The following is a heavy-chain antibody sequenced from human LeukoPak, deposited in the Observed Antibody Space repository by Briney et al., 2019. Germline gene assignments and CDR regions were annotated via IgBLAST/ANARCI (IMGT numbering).Heavy chain of an antibody. CDR1: GFTFSSYA. V-gene: IGHV3-23*01. CDR2: ISGSGGST. J-gene: IGHJ4*02. Sequence: PGGSLRLSCAASGFTFSSYAMSWVRQAPGKGLEWVSSISGSGGSTYYADYVKGRFTISRDNSKSTLDLQMNSLRAEDTAVYYCAKSSLVTPYDYWGQGTLVSVSS. CDR3: AKSSLVTPYDY. D-gene: IGHD2-15*01.